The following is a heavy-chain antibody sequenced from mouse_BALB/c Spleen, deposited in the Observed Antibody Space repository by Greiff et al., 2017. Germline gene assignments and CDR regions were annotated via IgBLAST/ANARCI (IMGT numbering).Heavy chain of an antibody. V-gene: IGHV5-9-4*01. CDR2: ISSGGSYT. Sequence: EVQRVESGGGLVKPGGSLKLSCAASGFTFSSYAMSWVRQSPEKRLEWVAEISSGGSYTYYPDTVTGRFTISRDNAKNTLYLEMSSLRSEDTAMYYCAREDPYYWGQGTSVTVSS. CDR1: GFTFSSYA. CDR3: AREDPYY. J-gene: IGHJ4*01.